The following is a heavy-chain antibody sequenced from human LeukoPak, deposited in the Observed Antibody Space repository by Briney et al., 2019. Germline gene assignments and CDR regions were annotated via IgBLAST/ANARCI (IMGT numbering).Heavy chain of an antibody. D-gene: IGHD3-16*02. Sequence: SETLSLTCAVYGGSFSGYYWSWIRQPPGKGLEWIGEINHSGSTNYNPSLKSRVTISVDTSKNQFSLKLSSVTAADTAVYYCARGQANYVWGSYRPSSNFDYWGQGTLVTVSS. J-gene: IGHJ4*02. CDR3: ARGQANYVWGSYRPSSNFDY. CDR2: INHSGST. V-gene: IGHV4-34*01. CDR1: GGSFSGYY.